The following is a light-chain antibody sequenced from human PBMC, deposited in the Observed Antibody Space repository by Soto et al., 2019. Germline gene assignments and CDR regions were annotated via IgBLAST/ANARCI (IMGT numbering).Light chain of an antibody. J-gene: IGKJ4*01. CDR3: PEYNYRHPIT. V-gene: IGKV3-15*01. Sequence: VMSRSVGTRCVFGGERATLSIRAGQSIGNKVGWYQQKRGQVPRRLIYGVSTRAAGIPVRFSGSGGGTEFTLPLTRLPSEDPGVHYCPEYNYRHPITLRGGTKVDI. CDR2: GVS. CDR1: QSIGNK.